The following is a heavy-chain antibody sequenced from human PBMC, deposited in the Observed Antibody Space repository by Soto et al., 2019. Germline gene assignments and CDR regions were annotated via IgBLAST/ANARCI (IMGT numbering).Heavy chain of an antibody. V-gene: IGHV1-69*02. J-gene: IGHJ4*02. D-gene: IGHD3-22*01. CDR3: ATGTGYYDSSGYPPLDY. CDR2: IIPILGIA. CDR1: GGTFSSYT. Sequence: SVKVSCKASGGTFSSYTISWVRQAPGQGLEWMGRIIPILGIANYAQKFQGRVTITADKSTSTAYMELSSLRSEDTAVYYCATGTGYYDSSGYPPLDYWGKGTLVTFPS.